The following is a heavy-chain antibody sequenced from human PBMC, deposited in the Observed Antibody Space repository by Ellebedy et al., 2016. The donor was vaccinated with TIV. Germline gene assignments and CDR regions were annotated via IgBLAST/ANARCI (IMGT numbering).Heavy chain of an antibody. Sequence: GESLKISXAASGFTFSSYGMHWVRQAPGKGLEWVAVISYDGSNKYYADSVKGRFTISRDNSKNTLYLQMNSLRAEDTAVYYCARDPLRGYSYAQESYYYYGMDVWGQGTTVTVSS. CDR2: ISYDGSNK. CDR3: ARDPLRGYSYAQESYYYYGMDV. J-gene: IGHJ6*02. V-gene: IGHV3-30*03. CDR1: GFTFSSYG. D-gene: IGHD5-18*01.